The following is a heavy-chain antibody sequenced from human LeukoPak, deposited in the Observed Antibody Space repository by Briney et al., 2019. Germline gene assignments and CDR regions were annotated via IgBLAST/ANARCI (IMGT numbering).Heavy chain of an antibody. J-gene: IGHJ4*02. V-gene: IGHV3-11*01. D-gene: IGHD3-3*01. CDR2: ISSSGSTI. Sequence: PGGSLRLSCAASGFTFSDYCMSWIRQAPGKGLEWVSYISSSGSTIYYADSVKGRFTISRDNAKNSLYLQMNSLRAEDTAVYYCARDRLRIFGVVTYMFDSWGQGTLVTVSS. CDR3: ARDRLRIFGVVTYMFDS. CDR1: GFTFSDYC.